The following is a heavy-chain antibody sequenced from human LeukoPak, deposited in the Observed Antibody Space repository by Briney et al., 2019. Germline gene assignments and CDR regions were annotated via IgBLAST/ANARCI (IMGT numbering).Heavy chain of an antibody. CDR2: INPNSDCT. CDR1: GYTFTGYY. J-gene: IGHJ6*03. D-gene: IGHD3-3*01. V-gene: IGHV1-2*02. CDR3: ARGDRYYDFWSGYYINYYYMDV. Sequence: GASVTVSCKSSGYTFTGYYMHWVRQAPGQGLEWMGWINPNSDCTNYAQKVQGRVTMTKDTSISTAYMELSRLRSDDTSVYYCARGDRYYDFWSGYYINYYYMDVWGKGTTVTVPS.